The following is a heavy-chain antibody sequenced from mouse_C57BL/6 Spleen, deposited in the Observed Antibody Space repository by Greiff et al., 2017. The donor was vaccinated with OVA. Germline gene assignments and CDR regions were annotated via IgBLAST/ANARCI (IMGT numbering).Heavy chain of an antibody. CDR2: NYPNSGST. CDR3: ACEEGFAY. J-gene: IGHJ3*01. CDR1: GYTFTSYW. Sequence: VQLQQPGAELVKPGASVKLSCRASGYTFTSYWLHWVTPRPGQGLEWVGMNYPNSGSTNYNEKFKSKATLTVDKSSSTAYMQLSSLTSEDSAVYYCACEEGFAYWGQGTLVTVSA. V-gene: IGHV1-64*01.